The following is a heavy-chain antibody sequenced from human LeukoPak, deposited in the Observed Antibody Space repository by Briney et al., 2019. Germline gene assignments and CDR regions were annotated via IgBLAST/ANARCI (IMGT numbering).Heavy chain of an antibody. D-gene: IGHD3/OR15-3a*01. CDR1: GFSFSSHG. CDR2: IWYDGSNK. J-gene: IGHJ4*02. CDR3: AKDWTGTSYYFEY. V-gene: IGHV3-30*02. Sequence: PGGSLRLSCEASGFSFSSHGMHWVRQVPGKGLEWVAFIWYDGSNKYYADSVKGRFTISRDNSKNTLNLQMNSLRAEDTAVYYCAKDWTGTSYYFEYWGQGTLVTVSS.